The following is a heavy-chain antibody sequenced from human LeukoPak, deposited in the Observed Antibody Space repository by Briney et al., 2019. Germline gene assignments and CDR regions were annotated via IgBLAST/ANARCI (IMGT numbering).Heavy chain of an antibody. CDR2: INPRGDAT. CDR1: GNTFIGYW. CDR3: AREGQQLKHFDY. V-gene: IGHV1-46*01. J-gene: IGHJ4*02. Sequence: ASVKVSCKASGNTFIGYWIHWVRQAPGQGLEWMGAINPRGDATIGAQKFQGRVTTTRDTTTSTVYIELSSLRSEDTAVYYCAREGQQLKHFDYWGQGTLVTVSS. D-gene: IGHD1-1*01.